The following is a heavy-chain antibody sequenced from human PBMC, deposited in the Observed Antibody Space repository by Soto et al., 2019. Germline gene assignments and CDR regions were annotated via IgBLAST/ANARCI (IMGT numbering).Heavy chain of an antibody. D-gene: IGHD5-12*01. CDR1: GYTFTSYD. CDR2: MNPNSGNT. V-gene: IGHV1-8*01. J-gene: IGHJ6*03. Sequence: QVQLVQSGAEVKKPGASVKVSCKASGYTFTSYDINWVRQATGQGLEWMGWMNPNSGNTGYAQKFQGRATMTRNNSISTAYMELSSLRSEDTAVYYCAKGYSGYDYFDVYYYYYYMDVWGKGTTVTVSS. CDR3: AKGYSGYDYFDVYYYYYYMDV.